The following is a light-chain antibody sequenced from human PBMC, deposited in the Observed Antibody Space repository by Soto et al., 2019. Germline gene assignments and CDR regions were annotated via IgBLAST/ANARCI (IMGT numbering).Light chain of an antibody. CDR3: QQYGSSGT. Sequence: EVVMTQSPDSLSVSPGERATLSGRASQSVSSSYLAWYQQKPGQAPSLLIYGASNRATGIPDRFSGSGSGTDFTLTISRLEPEDFAVYYCQQYGSSGTFGQGTMVDIK. V-gene: IGKV3-20*01. CDR2: GAS. CDR1: QSVSSSY. J-gene: IGKJ1*01.